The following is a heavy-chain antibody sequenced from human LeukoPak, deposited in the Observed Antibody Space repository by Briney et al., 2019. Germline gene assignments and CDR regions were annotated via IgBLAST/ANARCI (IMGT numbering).Heavy chain of an antibody. V-gene: IGHV1-69*04. D-gene: IGHD2-8*01. CDR3: ARNGGPYYYYGMDV. CDR2: IIPILGIA. CDR1: GGTFSSYA. Sequence: SVKVSCKASGGTFSSYAISWVRQAPGQGLEWMGRIIPILGIANYAQKFQGRVTITADKSTSTAYMELSSLRSEDTAVYYCARNGGPYYYYGMDVWGQGITVTVSS. J-gene: IGHJ6*02.